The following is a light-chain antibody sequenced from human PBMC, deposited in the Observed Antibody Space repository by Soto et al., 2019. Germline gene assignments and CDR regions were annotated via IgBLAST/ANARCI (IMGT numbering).Light chain of an antibody. CDR1: QSLVHSDGKTY. Sequence: DVVMTQSPLSLPVTLGQPASISCRSSQSLVHSDGKTYLNWFQQRPGQSPRRLIYKVSNRDPGVPDRFSGSGSGTDFTLKISRVEAEDVGGYYCMHGTHWPPYTFGQGTKLEIK. J-gene: IGKJ2*01. V-gene: IGKV2-30*02. CDR2: KVS. CDR3: MHGTHWPPYT.